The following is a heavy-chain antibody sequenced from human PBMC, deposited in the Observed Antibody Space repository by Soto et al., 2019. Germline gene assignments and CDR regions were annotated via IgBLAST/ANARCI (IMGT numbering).Heavy chain of an antibody. V-gene: IGHV3-66*02. J-gene: IGHJ6*02. CDR1: GFSVRSSH. CDR2: IYSGGNT. CDR3: ARGFYDSYGMDV. Sequence: GGSLRLSCAASGFSVRSSHMNWVRQAPGKGLEWVSVIYSGGNTYYAGSVKGRFTISRDNSKNTLYLQMGSLRAEDMAVYYCARGFYDSYGMDVWGQGTTVTVSS. D-gene: IGHD3-22*01.